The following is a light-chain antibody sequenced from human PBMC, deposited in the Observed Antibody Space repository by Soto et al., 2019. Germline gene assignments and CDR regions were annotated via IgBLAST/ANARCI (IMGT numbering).Light chain of an antibody. V-gene: IGLV2-14*01. CDR1: SSDVGIYNY. CDR3: RSYTTRTTRV. CDR2: EVT. Sequence: QSALTQPASVSGSPGQSIAISCTGSSSDVGIYNYVSWYQQHPGKVPKLIIYEVTNRPSGVSNRFSGSKSGNTASLTISGLQAEDGANYYARSYTTRTTRVFGTGPKLTV. J-gene: IGLJ1*01.